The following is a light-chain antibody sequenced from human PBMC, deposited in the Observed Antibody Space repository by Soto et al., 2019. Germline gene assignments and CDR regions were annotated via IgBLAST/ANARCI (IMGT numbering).Light chain of an antibody. CDR1: DHVRSR. V-gene: IGKV1-5*01. J-gene: IGKJ1*01. CDR2: DAS. CDR3: QQYHSYWT. Sequence: FPMTQSPSTLSSGVGDRVPITCRASDHVRSRLAWVQQKPGKAPKLLIYDASSLESGVTQRFSGSGSGTEFALTISSLQTAEFAAYSCQQYHSYWTFGQGTKV.